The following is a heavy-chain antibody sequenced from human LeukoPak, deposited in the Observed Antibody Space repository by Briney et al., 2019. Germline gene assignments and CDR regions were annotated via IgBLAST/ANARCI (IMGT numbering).Heavy chain of an antibody. Sequence: GGSLRLSCAAPGFTFRKYSMLWVRQAPGKGLECVSRINTDGTVTTYADSVKGRFTVSRDNADNTMFLQMNSVRDEDTAVYYCATKQWLAPPPDSWGQGTPVTVSS. CDR3: ATKQWLAPPPDS. CDR1: GFTFRKYS. V-gene: IGHV3-74*01. CDR2: INTDGTVT. J-gene: IGHJ4*02. D-gene: IGHD6-19*01.